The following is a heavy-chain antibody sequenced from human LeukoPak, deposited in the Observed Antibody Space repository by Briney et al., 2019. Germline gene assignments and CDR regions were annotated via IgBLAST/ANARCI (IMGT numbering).Heavy chain of an antibody. V-gene: IGHV4-39*07. D-gene: IGHD2-2*02. CDR2: IYYSGST. CDR1: GGSISSSSYY. J-gene: IGHJ2*01. Sequence: SETLSLTCTVSGGSISSSSYYWGWIRQPPGKGLEWIGSIYYSGSTYYNPSLKSRVTISLDTSKSQFSLKLSSVTAADTAAYYCARILCGTTNCYTRGWYFDLWGRGTLVTVSS. CDR3: ARILCGTTNCYTRGWYFDL.